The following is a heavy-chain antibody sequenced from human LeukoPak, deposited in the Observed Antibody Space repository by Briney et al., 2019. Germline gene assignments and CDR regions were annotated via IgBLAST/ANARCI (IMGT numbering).Heavy chain of an antibody. CDR3: ARREYCSGGSCYGQGYFDY. V-gene: IGHV5-51*01. Sequence: HGESLKISCKGSGYSFTSYWIGWVRQMPGKGLEWMGIIYPGDSDTRYSPSFQGQVTISADKSISTAYLQWSSLKASDTAMYYCARREYCSGGSCYGQGYFDYWGQGTLVTVSS. CDR2: IYPGDSDT. J-gene: IGHJ4*02. D-gene: IGHD2-15*01. CDR1: GYSFTSYW.